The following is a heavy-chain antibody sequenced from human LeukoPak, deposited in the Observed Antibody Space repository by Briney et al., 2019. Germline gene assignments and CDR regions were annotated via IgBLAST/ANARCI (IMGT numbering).Heavy chain of an antibody. D-gene: IGHD3-10*01. V-gene: IGHV3-30*04. CDR3: ARGGVRGEVRY. J-gene: IGHJ4*02. CDR1: GFTFSSYA. Sequence: PGGTLRLSCAASGFTFSSYAMHWVRQAPGKGLEWVAVISYDGSNKYYADSVRGRFTIYGDNSKNTVYLQMNSLRAEGTAVYYCARGGVRGEVRYWGRGWLVTVSS. CDR2: ISYDGSNK.